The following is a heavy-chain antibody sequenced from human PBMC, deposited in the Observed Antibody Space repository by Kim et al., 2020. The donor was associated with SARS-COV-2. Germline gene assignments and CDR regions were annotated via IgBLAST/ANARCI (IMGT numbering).Heavy chain of an antibody. D-gene: IGHD3-10*01. CDR3: TTLHYYGSNTYNY. CDR2: IKSKTDGGTT. J-gene: IGHJ4*02. CDR1: GFTFSNAW. V-gene: IGHV3-15*01. Sequence: GGSLRLSCAASGFTFSNAWMSWVRQAPGKGLEWVGCIKSKTDGGTTDYAAPVKGTFTISRDDSKNTLYLQVNSLKTEDTAVYYCTTLHYYGSNTYNYWGQGTLVTVSS.